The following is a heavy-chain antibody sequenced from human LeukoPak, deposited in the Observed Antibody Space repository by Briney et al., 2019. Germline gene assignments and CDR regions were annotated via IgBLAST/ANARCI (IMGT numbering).Heavy chain of an antibody. CDR3: ARDFLHLGG. CDR2: ISTDGSST. CDR1: GFTFSSYW. Sequence: GGSLRLSCAASGFTFSSYWMHWVRQAPGKGLVWVSRISTDGSSTSYADSMKGRFTISRDNAKNTLYLQMNSLRAEDTAVYYCARDFLHLGGWGQGTMVTVSS. J-gene: IGHJ3*01. D-gene: IGHD3-16*01. V-gene: IGHV3-74*01.